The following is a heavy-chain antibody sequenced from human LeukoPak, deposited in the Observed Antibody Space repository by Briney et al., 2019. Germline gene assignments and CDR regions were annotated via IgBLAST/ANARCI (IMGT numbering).Heavy chain of an antibody. Sequence: ASVKVSCKASGYTFTGYYMHWVRQAPGRGLEWMGWINPNSGGTNYAQKFQGRVTMTRDTSISTAYMELSRLRSDDTAVYYCARDGDIVVVPAAILGGYYMDVWGKGTTVTVSS. CDR2: INPNSGGT. J-gene: IGHJ6*03. V-gene: IGHV1-2*02. CDR1: GYTFTGYY. D-gene: IGHD2-2*01. CDR3: ARDGDIVVVPAAILGGYYMDV.